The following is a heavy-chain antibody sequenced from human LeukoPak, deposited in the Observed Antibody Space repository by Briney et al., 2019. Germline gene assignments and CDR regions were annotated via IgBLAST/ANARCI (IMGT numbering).Heavy chain of an antibody. CDR2: ISSSGSTI. CDR1: GFTFSDYY. D-gene: IGHD2-2*02. CDR3: ASRFFCSSTSCYNGYFDY. Sequence: GGSLRLSCAASGFTFSDYYMSWLRQAPGKGLEWVSYISSSGSTIYYADSVKGRFTISRDNAKNSLYLQMNSLRAEDTAVYYCASRFFCSSTSCYNGYFDYWGQGTLVTVSS. V-gene: IGHV3-11*01. J-gene: IGHJ4*02.